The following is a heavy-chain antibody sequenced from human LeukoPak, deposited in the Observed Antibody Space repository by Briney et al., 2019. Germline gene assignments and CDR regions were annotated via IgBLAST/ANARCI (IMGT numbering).Heavy chain of an antibody. J-gene: IGHJ2*01. CDR2: IYYSGST. V-gene: IGHV4-39*01. CDR3: ARRTEYSSGWYLRGWYFDL. D-gene: IGHD6-19*01. Sequence: SETLSLTCTVSGGSISSSSYYWGWIRQPPGKGLEWIGSIYYSGSTYYNPSLKNRVTISVDTSKNQFSLKLSSVTAADTAVYYCARRTEYSSGWYLRGWYFDLWGRGTLVTVSS. CDR1: GGSISSSSYY.